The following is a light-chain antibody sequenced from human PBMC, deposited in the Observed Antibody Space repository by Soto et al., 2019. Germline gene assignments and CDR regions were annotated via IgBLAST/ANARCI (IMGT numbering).Light chain of an antibody. CDR2: DVS. CDR1: SSDVVNYNY. Sequence: QSVLTQVASVSGSPGQSITICCTGTSSDVVNYNYVSWYQQHPGKAPKLIIYDVSNRPSGVSNRFSGSKSGNTASLTISGLQAEDEADYHCSSYTSSSTLYVFGTGTKLTVL. J-gene: IGLJ1*01. V-gene: IGLV2-14*01. CDR3: SSYTSSSTLYV.